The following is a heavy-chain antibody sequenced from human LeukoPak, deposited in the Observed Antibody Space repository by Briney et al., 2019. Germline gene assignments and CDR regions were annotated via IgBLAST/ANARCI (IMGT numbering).Heavy chain of an antibody. J-gene: IGHJ6*03. CDR2: ISSSSSTI. CDR3: ARGGGRVYYYYYMDV. Sequence: GGSLRLSCAASGFTFSSYSMNWVRQAPGKGLEWVSYISSSSSTIYYADSVKGRFTISRDNAKNSLYLQMNSLRAEDTAVYYCARGGGRVYYYYYMDVWGKGTTVTVSS. V-gene: IGHV3-48*01. CDR1: GFTFSSYS. D-gene: IGHD3-3*01.